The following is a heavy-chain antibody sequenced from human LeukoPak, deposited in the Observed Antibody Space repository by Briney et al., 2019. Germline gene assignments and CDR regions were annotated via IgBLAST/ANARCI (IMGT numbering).Heavy chain of an antibody. CDR2: IYYSGST. Sequence: SETLSLTCTVSGGSISSSSYYWGWIRQPPGKGLEWIGSIYYSGSTYYNPSLKSRVTISVDTSKNQFSLKLSSVTAADTAVYYCARQAITLGGVIVNFDYWGQGTLVTVSS. CDR3: ARQAITLGGVIVNFDY. CDR1: GGSISSSSYY. D-gene: IGHD3-16*02. J-gene: IGHJ4*02. V-gene: IGHV4-39*01.